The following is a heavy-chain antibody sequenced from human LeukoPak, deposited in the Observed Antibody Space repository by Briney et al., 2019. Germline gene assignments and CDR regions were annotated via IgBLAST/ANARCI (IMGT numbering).Heavy chain of an antibody. CDR3: ARVPSDY. CDR2: ISSSSGYI. J-gene: IGHJ4*02. V-gene: IGHV3-21*06. CDR1: GFTFSSYS. Sequence: KPGGSLRLSCAASGFTFSSYSMNWVRQAPGKGLEWVSSISSSSGYIYYADSVKGRSTISRDNAKNSLYLQMNSLRAEDTAVYYCARVPSDYWGQGTLVTVSS.